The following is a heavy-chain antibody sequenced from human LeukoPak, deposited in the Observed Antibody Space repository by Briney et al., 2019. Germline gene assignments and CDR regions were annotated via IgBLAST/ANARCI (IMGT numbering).Heavy chain of an antibody. J-gene: IGHJ1*01. V-gene: IGHV1-2*02. Sequence: WASVKVSCKASGYTFTGYYMHWVRQAPGQGLEWMGWINPNSGGTNYAQKFQGRVTMTRDTSISTAYMELSRLRSDDTAVYYCARDGAGELLQLPHFQHWGQGTLVTVSS. D-gene: IGHD1-26*01. CDR2: INPNSGGT. CDR1: GYTFTGYY. CDR3: ARDGAGELLQLPHFQH.